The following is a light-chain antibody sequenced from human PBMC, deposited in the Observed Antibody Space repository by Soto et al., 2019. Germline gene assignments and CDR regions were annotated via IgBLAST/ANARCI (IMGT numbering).Light chain of an antibody. Sequence: QSVLTQPPSVSGAPGQRVTISCTGSSSNIGAGYDVHWYQQLPGTAPKLLIYGNSNRPSGVPDRFSGSKSGTSASLAITGLQAEDEAAYDCQSYDSSLSVLVFGGGTKVTVL. V-gene: IGLV1-40*01. CDR2: GNS. CDR1: SSNIGAGYD. CDR3: QSYDSSLSVLV. J-gene: IGLJ3*02.